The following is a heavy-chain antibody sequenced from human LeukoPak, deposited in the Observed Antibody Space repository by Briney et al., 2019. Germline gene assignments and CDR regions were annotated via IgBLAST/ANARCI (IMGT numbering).Heavy chain of an antibody. J-gene: IGHJ3*02. D-gene: IGHD3-10*01. V-gene: IGHV3-23*01. CDR1: GFTFSDYY. CDR3: AKSRTVYSGSFDAFDI. Sequence: GGSLRLSCAASGFTFSDYYMSWIRQAPGKGLERVAGISGSGGSTYYADSVKGRFTISRDNTKNTLYLQMNTLRAEDTAVYYCAKSRTVYSGSFDAFDIWGQGTMVTVSS. CDR2: ISGSGGST.